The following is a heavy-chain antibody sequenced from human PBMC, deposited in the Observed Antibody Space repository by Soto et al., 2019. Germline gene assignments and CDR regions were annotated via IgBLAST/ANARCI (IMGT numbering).Heavy chain of an antibody. CDR2: NIPILGIA. V-gene: IGHV1-69*08. CDR3: ARDEGYDYPNNMHY. J-gene: IGHJ4*02. Sequence: QVQLVQSGAEVKKPGSSVKVSCKASGGTFSSYTISWVRQAPGQGLEWMGRNIPILGIANYAQKFQGRVTITADKSTSTAYMELSSMRPKDTAVYYCARDEGYDYPNNMHYWGQETLVTVSS. CDR1: GGTFSSYT. D-gene: IGHD5-12*01.